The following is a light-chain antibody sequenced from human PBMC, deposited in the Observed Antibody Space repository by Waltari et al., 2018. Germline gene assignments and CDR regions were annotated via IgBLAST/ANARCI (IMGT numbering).Light chain of an antibody. V-gene: IGLV1-40*01. J-gene: IGLJ3*02. CDR3: QSYDSSLTSGVV. CDR1: SSNIGAGHD. CDR2: GNS. Sequence: QSVLTQPPSVSGAPGQRVTISCSGSSSNIGAGHDVTWYQVFPRAGPKLLIFGNSNRPSGVPDRFSGSKSGTSASLAITGLQAEDEADYYCQSYDSSLTSGVVFGGGTKVTVL.